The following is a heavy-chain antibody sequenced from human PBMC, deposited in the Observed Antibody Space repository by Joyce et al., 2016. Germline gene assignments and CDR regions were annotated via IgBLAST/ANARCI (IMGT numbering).Heavy chain of an antibody. Sequence: QVQLQESGPGLVKPSETLSLSCTVSGGSIRSYYWSWIRQPPGKGLEWIGYINHRWRTNYNPALKSRVTISVDTSKNEFSLKMTSVTAADTAVYYCARGNDYDYWSGYEAHYFDYWGQGTLVTVSS. D-gene: IGHD3-3*01. J-gene: IGHJ4*02. CDR1: GGSIRSYY. CDR3: ARGNDYDYWSGYEAHYFDY. V-gene: IGHV4-59*01. CDR2: INHRWRT.